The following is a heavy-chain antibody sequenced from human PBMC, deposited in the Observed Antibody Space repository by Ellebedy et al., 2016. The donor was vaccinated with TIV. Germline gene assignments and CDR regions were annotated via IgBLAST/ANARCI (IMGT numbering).Heavy chain of an antibody. V-gene: IGHV4-34*01. Sequence: SETLSLTXAFYGVPFSNYYWTWIRQSPGEGLEWIGEITHSGNTNYNPSLRSRVTISIDMSNNQFSLKLTSVTAADTAVYYCVGIGTFADYISPSLYWYFNLWGRGTQVTVTS. J-gene: IGHJ2*01. D-gene: IGHD4/OR15-4a*01. CDR3: VGIGTFADYISPSLYWYFNL. CDR1: GVPFSNYY. CDR2: ITHSGNT.